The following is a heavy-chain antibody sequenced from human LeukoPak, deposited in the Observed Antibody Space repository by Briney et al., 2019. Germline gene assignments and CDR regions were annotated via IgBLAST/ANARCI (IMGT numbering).Heavy chain of an antibody. Sequence: SVKVSCKASGGTFSSYAISWVRQAPGQGLEWMGGIIPIFGTANYAQKFQGRVTITADESTSTAYMELSSLRSEDTAVYYSARGSESQLLLFDYWGQGTLVTVSS. D-gene: IGHD2-15*01. CDR3: ARGSESQLLLFDY. CDR1: GGTFSSYA. J-gene: IGHJ4*02. V-gene: IGHV1-69*01. CDR2: IIPIFGTA.